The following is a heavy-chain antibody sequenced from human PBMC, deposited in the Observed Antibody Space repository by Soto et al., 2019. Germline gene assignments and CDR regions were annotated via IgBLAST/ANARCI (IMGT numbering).Heavy chain of an antibody. D-gene: IGHD6-25*01. CDR1: GFMFSAYW. V-gene: IGHV3-7*01. CDR2: ISGGASDK. Sequence: EVQLVESGGRLVQPGGSLRLSCAASGFMFSAYWMSWVRQDPGKGLEWVATISGGASDKFYVDSVKGRFTISRDDSKNTLYLQMNSLRDEDTSVYYCVRADWQRFDSWGQGTLVTVSS. CDR3: VRADWQRFDS. J-gene: IGHJ4*02.